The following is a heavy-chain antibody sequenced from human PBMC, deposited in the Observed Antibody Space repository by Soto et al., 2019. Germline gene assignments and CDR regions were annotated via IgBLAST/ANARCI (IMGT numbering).Heavy chain of an antibody. D-gene: IGHD3-3*01. Sequence: AASVKVSCKASGYTFTSYGISWVRQAPGQGLEWMGWISAYNGNTNYAQKLQGRVTMTTDTSTSTAYMELRSLRSDDTAVYYCARDLYDFWSGYHNWFDPWGQGTLVTVSS. CDR1: GYTFTSYG. CDR2: ISAYNGNT. J-gene: IGHJ5*02. CDR3: ARDLYDFWSGYHNWFDP. V-gene: IGHV1-18*01.